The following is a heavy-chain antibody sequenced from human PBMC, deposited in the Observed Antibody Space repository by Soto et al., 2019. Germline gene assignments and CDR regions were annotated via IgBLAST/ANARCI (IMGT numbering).Heavy chain of an antibody. CDR3: ARDFEGSYGYGPFEY. D-gene: IGHD5-18*01. V-gene: IGHV3-7*03. Sequence: GGSLRLSCAASGFTFSRYWMSWFRQAPRKGLEWVANIKQDGSEKYYVDSVKGRFTISRDNAKNSVYLQMNSLRAEDTAVYYCARDFEGSYGYGPFEYWGQGTLVTVSS. CDR1: GFTFSRYW. J-gene: IGHJ4*02. CDR2: IKQDGSEK.